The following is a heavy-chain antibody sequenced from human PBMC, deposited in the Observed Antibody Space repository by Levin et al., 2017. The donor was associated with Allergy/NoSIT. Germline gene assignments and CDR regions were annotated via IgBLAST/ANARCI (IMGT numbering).Heavy chain of an antibody. CDR2: ISYDGSNK. Sequence: GGSLRLSCAASGFTFSSYGMHWVRQAPGKGLEWVAVISYDGSNKYYADSVKGRFTISRDNSKNTLYLQMNSLRAEDTAVYYCARTGYSGYDLWYWGQGTLVTVSS. D-gene: IGHD5-12*01. J-gene: IGHJ4*02. V-gene: IGHV3-30*03. CDR3: ARTGYSGYDLWY. CDR1: GFTFSSYG.